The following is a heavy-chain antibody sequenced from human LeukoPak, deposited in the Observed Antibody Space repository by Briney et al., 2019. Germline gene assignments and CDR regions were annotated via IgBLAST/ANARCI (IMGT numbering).Heavy chain of an antibody. Sequence: ASVKVSCKASGGTFSSYAISWVRQAPGQGLEWMGGIIPIFGTANYAQKFQGRVTITADESTSTAYMELSSLRSEDTAVYYCARVGEPRKAAADVMGSSEHWGQGTLVTVSS. CDR3: ARVGEPRKAAADVMGSSEH. D-gene: IGHD6-13*01. CDR2: IIPIFGTA. J-gene: IGHJ1*01. CDR1: GGTFSSYA. V-gene: IGHV1-69*13.